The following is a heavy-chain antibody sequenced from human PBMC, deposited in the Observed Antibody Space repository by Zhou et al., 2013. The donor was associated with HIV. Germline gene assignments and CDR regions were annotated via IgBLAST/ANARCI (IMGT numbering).Heavy chain of an antibody. CDR2: ISAYNGDI. J-gene: IGHJ5*02. CDR3: ARAQDRLWMAVKVMGWFDP. Sequence: QAQLVQSGAEVKKPGASVKVSCKTSGYTFPDYGITWVRQAPGQGLEWMGWISAYNGDINYAQNFQGRVTMTTDTSTSTAFLELRNLRSDDTAVYYCARAQDRLWMAVKVMGWFDPWAREPRSPSPQ. D-gene: IGHD1-1*01. V-gene: IGHV1-18*01. CDR1: GYTFPDYG.